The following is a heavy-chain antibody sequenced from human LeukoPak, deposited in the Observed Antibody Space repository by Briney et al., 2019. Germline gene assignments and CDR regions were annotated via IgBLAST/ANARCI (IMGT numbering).Heavy chain of an antibody. CDR3: ARGPPGSNWFDP. J-gene: IGHJ5*02. CDR2: MNPNSGNT. D-gene: IGHD3-10*01. V-gene: IGHV1-8*01. CDR1: GYTFTSYD. Sequence: GASVKVXCXASGYTFTSYDINWVRQATGQGLEWMGWMNPNSGNTGYAQKFQGRVTMTRNTSISTAYMELSSLRSEDTAVYYCARGPPGSNWFDPWGQGTLVTVSS.